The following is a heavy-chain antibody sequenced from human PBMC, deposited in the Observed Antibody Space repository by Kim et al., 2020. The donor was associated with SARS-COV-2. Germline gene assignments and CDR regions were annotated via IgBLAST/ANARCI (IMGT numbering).Heavy chain of an antibody. D-gene: IGHD2-2*01. CDR3: TTECSSTSCYYYYYGMDV. CDR2: IKSKTDGGTT. V-gene: IGHV3-15*01. Sequence: GGSLRLSCAASGFTFSNAWMSWVRQAPGKGLEWVGRIKSKTDGGTTDYAAPMKGRFTISRDDSKNTLYLQMNSLKTEDTAVYYCTTECSSTSCYYYYYGMDVWGQGTTVTVSS. CDR1: GFTFSNAW. J-gene: IGHJ6*02.